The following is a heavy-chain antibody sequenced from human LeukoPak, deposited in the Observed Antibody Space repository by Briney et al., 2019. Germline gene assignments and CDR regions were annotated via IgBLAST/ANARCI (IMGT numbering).Heavy chain of an antibody. Sequence: SETLSLTCAVYGGSFSGYYWSWIRQRPGEGLERIGEINHSGSTNYNPSLKSRVTISVDTSKNQFSLKLSSVTAADTAVYYCATYYYGSGSHYNWFDPWGQGTLVTVSS. CDR1: GGSFSGYY. V-gene: IGHV4-34*01. CDR3: ATYYYGSGSHYNWFDP. J-gene: IGHJ5*02. D-gene: IGHD3-10*01. CDR2: INHSGST.